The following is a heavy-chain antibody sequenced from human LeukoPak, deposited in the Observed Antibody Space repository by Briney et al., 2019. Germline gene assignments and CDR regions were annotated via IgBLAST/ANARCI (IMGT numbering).Heavy chain of an antibody. J-gene: IGHJ4*02. CDR3: ARAYYYDNGAYYYALSDY. CDR1: GFNFGDYG. D-gene: IGHD3-22*01. V-gene: IGHV3-20*04. Sequence: GGSLRLSCAASGFNFGDYGMTWVRQAPGRGLEWVSGISWSGDSTNYADSVKGRFTISRDSAKNSLYLQMNSLRAEDTALYYCARAYYYDNGAYYYALSDYWGQGTLVTVSS. CDR2: ISWSGDST.